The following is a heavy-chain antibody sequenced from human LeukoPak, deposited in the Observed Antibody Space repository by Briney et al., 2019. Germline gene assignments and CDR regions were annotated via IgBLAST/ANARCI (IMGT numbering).Heavy chain of an antibody. V-gene: IGHV2-5*02. D-gene: IGHD3-22*01. Sequence: ESGPTLVNPTQTLTLTCTFSGFSLSTSGVAVGWIRQPPGKALEWLALIYWDDDKRYSPSLKSRLTITKDTSKNQVVLTMTNMDPVYTATYYCAPLKGDIVVDSHWGQGTLVTVSS. J-gene: IGHJ4*02. CDR2: IYWDDDK. CDR1: GFSLSTSGVA. CDR3: APLKGDIVVDSH.